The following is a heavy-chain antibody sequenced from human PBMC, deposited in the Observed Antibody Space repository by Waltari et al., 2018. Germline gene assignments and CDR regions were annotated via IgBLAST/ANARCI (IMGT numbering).Heavy chain of an antibody. CDR1: GFTFRRYS. CDR3: AKDNMRATPFDY. Sequence: EVQLLESGGGLVQPGGSLRLSCAASGFTFRRYSMSWVRQAPGKGLEWVSAISGSGGSTYYADSVKGRFTISRDNSKNTLYLQMNSLRAEDTAVYYCAKDNMRATPFDYWGQGTLVTVSS. D-gene: IGHD1-26*01. J-gene: IGHJ4*02. CDR2: ISGSGGST. V-gene: IGHV3-23*01.